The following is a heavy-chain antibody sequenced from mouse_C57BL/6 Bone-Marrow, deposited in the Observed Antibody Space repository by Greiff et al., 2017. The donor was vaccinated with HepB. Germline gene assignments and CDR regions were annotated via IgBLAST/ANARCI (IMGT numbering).Heavy chain of an antibody. CDR2: INYDGSST. D-gene: IGHD1-1*02. V-gene: IGHV5-16*01. CDR3: ARVAMGLPRGAMDY. CDR1: GFTFSDYY. J-gene: IGHJ4*01. Sequence: EVHLVESEGGLVQPGSSMKLSCTASGFTFSDYYMAWVRQVPEKGLEWVANINYDGSSTYYLDSLKSRFIISRDNAKNILYLQMSSLKSEDTATYYCARVAMGLPRGAMDYWGQGTSVTVSS.